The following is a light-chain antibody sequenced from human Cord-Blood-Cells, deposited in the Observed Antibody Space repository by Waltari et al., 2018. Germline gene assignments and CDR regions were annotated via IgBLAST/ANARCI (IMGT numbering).Light chain of an antibody. V-gene: IGLV2-11*01. Sequence: QSALTQPRSVSGSPGQSVTISCTGTSSDVGGYNYVSWYQQHPGKAPKLMIYDVSQRPSGVPDRFSGSKSGNTASLTISGLQAEDEADYYCCSYAGSYTNYVFGTGTKVTVL. CDR2: DVS. CDR3: CSYAGSYTNYV. CDR1: SSDVGGYNY. J-gene: IGLJ1*01.